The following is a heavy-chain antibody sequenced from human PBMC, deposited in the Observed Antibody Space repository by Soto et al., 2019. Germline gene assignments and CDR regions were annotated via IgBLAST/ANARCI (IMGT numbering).Heavy chain of an antibody. J-gene: IGHJ4*02. V-gene: IGHV1-69*13. CDR3: AREIGARAHRPFFDL. CDR2: IIPFFGTA. Sequence: SVKVSCKASGGTFSTFGISWVRQAPGQGLEWMGGIIPFFGTARYSQKFEDRITITADESTNTVYMDLRSLTAADTAIYYCAREIGARAHRPFFDLWGQGTLVTVSS. CDR1: GGTFSTFG. D-gene: IGHD1-26*01.